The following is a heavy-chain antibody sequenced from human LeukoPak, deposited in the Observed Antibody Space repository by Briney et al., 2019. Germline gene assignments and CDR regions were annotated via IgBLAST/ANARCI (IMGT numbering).Heavy chain of an antibody. CDR1: GFTLSNYP. CDR2: IGEEKSGSWT. J-gene: IGHJ2*01. Sequence: GGSLRLSCAASGFTLSNYPMGWVRQAPVKGLEWLSAIGEEKSGSWTKSADSVKGRFTISRDNSENTLYLQMDSLTVEDTAVYCARDSITIFGVVTPGYFDLWGRGTLVTVSS. V-gene: IGHV3-23*01. D-gene: IGHD3-3*01. CDR3: ARDSITIFGVVTPGYFDL.